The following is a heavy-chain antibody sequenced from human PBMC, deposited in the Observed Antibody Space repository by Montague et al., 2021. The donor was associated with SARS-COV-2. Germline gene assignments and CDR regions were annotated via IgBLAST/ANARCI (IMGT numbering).Heavy chain of an antibody. CDR1: VGWFSDHD. D-gene: IGHD2-2*01. CDR2: VNQSGTT. CDR3: ARGRRPVVVPGAGPAGRAFDI. Sequence: SETLSLTCASFVGWFSDHDWRWIRLPPGKALESFGVVNQSGTTIYNPSVKSGVTISEDTSKNQFYLRLNSVTAAATAVYYCARGRRPVVVPGAGPAGRAFDIWGQGKMVTVSS. J-gene: IGHJ3*02. V-gene: IGHV4-34*01.